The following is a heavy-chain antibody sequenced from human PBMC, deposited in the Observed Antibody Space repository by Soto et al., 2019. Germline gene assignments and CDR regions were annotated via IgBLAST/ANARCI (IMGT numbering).Heavy chain of an antibody. CDR1: GFTFSGFF. J-gene: IGHJ4*02. CDR2: IGHDGSEK. Sequence: VQLVDSGGGLVQPGGSLRLSCAASGFTFSGFFMTWVRQAPGKGLEWVANIGHDGSEKNYVDSVRGRFIVSRDKAGTTLYLQMNNLKVEDTDLYYCTRDWRHFVHWSQGTVVTVSS. CDR3: TRDWRHFVH. V-gene: IGHV3-7*04.